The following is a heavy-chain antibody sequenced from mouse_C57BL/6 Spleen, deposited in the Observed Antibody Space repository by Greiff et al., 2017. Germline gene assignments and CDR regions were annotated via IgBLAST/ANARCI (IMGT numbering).Heavy chain of an antibody. CDR1: GYAFSSSW. CDR3: ANPLYYGRIYVDFAY. Sequence: VQLQESGPELVKPGASVKISCKASGYAFSSSWMNWVKQRPGKGLEWIGRIYPGDGDTNYNGKFKGKATLTADKSSSTAYMQLSSLTSEDSAVYCCANPLYYGRIYVDFAYWGQGTLVTVSA. D-gene: IGHD1-1*01. V-gene: IGHV1-82*01. CDR2: IYPGDGDT. J-gene: IGHJ3*01.